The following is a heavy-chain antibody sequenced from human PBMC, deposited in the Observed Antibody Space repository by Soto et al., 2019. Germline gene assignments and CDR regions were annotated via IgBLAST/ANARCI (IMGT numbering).Heavy chain of an antibody. CDR3: ARASSSSSPADY. J-gene: IGHJ4*02. Sequence: QVQLKESGPGLVKPSQTLSLTCNVSGESISSGGYYWSWIRHHPGKGLECIGYIYDSERAYYNPSLKILVTISMDTSKNHFARRLISVTGADTAVDYCARASSSSSPADYWGQGTLVTVSS. CDR1: GESISSGGYY. V-gene: IGHV4-31*01. CDR2: IYDSERA. D-gene: IGHD6-6*01.